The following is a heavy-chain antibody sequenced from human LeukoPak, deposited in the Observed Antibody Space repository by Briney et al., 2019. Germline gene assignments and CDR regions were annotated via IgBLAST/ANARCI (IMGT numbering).Heavy chain of an antibody. J-gene: IGHJ6*04. CDR2: ISGSGNTI. CDR1: GFTFRSYE. CDR3: AELGITMIGGV. V-gene: IGHV3-48*03. D-gene: IGHD3-10*02. Sequence: GGSLRLSCAASGFTFRSYEMNWVRRASGKGLEWVSYISGSGNTINYADSVKGRFTISRDNDKNSLYLQMKNLRPEDTAVYYCAELGITMIGGVWGKGTTVAISS.